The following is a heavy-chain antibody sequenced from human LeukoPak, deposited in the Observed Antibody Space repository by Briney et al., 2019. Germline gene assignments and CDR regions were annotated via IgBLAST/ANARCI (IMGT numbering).Heavy chain of an antibody. CDR1: GFTFSSYG. CDR2: IPRDGSYE. CDR3: ANIPNSFGPDY. V-gene: IGHV3-30*02. J-gene: IGHJ4*02. D-gene: IGHD3-16*01. Sequence: GGSLRLSCAASGFTFSSYGMHWVRLAPGRGLEWVAFIPRDGSYEKYADSVKGRFAISRDNSKSTLYLHMNSLRAEDTAVYYCANIPNSFGPDYWGQGSLVTVSS.